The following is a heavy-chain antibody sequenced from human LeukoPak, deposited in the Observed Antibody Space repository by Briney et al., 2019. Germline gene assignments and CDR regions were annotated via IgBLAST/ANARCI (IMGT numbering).Heavy chain of an antibody. Sequence: GGSLRLSCAASGFAFSDYYMSWIRQAPGKGLEWVSYISSSGSTIYYADSVKGRFTISRDNAKNSLYLQMNSLRAEDTAVYYCAKVGSVNSNYYMDVWGKGTTVTVSS. D-gene: IGHD2-15*01. J-gene: IGHJ6*03. CDR2: ISSSGSTI. V-gene: IGHV3-11*04. CDR3: AKVGSVNSNYYMDV. CDR1: GFAFSDYY.